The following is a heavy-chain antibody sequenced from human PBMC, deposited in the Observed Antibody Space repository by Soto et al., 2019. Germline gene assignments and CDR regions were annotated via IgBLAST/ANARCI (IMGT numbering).Heavy chain of an antibody. V-gene: IGHV4-4*02. CDR3: ARAEYSSSSVDY. J-gene: IGHJ4*02. D-gene: IGHD6-6*01. CDR2: IYHSGST. CDR1: GGSISSSNW. Sequence: PSETLSLTCAVSGGSISSSNWWSWVRQPPGKGLEWIGEIYHSGSTNYNPSLKSRVTISVDKSQNQFSLKLSSVAAADTAVYYCARAEYSSSSVDYWGQGTLVTVSS.